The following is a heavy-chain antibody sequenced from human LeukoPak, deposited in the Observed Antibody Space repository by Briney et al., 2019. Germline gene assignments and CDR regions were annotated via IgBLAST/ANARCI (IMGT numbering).Heavy chain of an antibody. D-gene: IGHD3-9*01. J-gene: IGHJ4*02. CDR1: GYTFTSYY. CDR2: INPNSGGT. V-gene: IGHV1-2*02. Sequence: GASVKVSCKASGYTFTSYYMHWVRQAPGQGLEWMGWINPNSGGTNYAQKFQGRVTMTRDTSISTAYMELSRLRSDDTAVYYCARGPILTGLGPLDYWGQGTLVTVSS. CDR3: ARGPILTGLGPLDY.